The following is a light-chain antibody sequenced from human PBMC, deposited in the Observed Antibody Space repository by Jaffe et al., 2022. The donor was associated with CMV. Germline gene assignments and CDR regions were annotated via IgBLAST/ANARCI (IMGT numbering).Light chain of an antibody. Sequence: QPALTQPASVSASPGESITIFCSGTSSDIGAYDHVSWYQQRPGKGPSLLIYDVIHRPLGVSDRFSGSKSGNTASLTISGLQAEDEAHYYCNSNTITSSWVFGGGTKVTVL. J-gene: IGLJ3*02. CDR3: NSNTITSSWV. V-gene: IGLV2-14*01. CDR1: SSDIGAYDH. CDR2: DVI.